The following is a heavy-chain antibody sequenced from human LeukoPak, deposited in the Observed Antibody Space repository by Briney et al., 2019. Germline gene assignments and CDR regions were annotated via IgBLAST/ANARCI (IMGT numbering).Heavy chain of an antibody. CDR2: INPSGGST. V-gene: IGHV1-46*01. Sequence: ASVTVSCKASGYTFTSYYMHWVRQAPGQGLEWMGIINPSGGSTSYAQKFQGRVTMTRDMSTSTVYMELSSLRSEDTAVYYCARDSELRYFDWLPFYYYMDVWGKGTTVTVSS. CDR3: ARDSELRYFDWLPFYYYMDV. CDR1: GYTFTSYY. J-gene: IGHJ6*03. D-gene: IGHD3-9*01.